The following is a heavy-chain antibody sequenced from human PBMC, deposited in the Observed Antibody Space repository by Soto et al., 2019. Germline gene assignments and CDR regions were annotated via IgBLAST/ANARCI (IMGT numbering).Heavy chain of an antibody. Sequence: GGSLRLSCSGFGFTFSHHSLYWVRQPPGKGLQCVSSISGSGGNIYYAESVKGRFTISRDNSKNTLYLQMTSLSSEDSAVYYCVKVSGYCTGGSCFSYFDYWGQGTPVTVSS. CDR3: VKVSGYCTGGSCFSYFDY. J-gene: IGHJ4*02. CDR2: ISGSGGNI. V-gene: IGHV3-64D*06. CDR1: GFTFSHHS. D-gene: IGHD2-15*01.